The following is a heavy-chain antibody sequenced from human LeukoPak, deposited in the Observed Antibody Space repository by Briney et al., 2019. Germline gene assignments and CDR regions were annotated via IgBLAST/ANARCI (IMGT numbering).Heavy chain of an antibody. CDR1: GGSISSSSYY. D-gene: IGHD6-19*01. CDR3: AIGEQWLVVAFDI. V-gene: IGHV4-39*07. J-gene: IGHJ3*02. CDR2: IYYSGST. Sequence: SETLSLTCTVSGGSISSSSYYWGWIRQPPGKGLEWIGSIYYSGSTYYNPSLKSRVTISVDTSKNQFSLKLSSVTAADTAVYYCAIGEQWLVVAFDIWGQGTMVTVSS.